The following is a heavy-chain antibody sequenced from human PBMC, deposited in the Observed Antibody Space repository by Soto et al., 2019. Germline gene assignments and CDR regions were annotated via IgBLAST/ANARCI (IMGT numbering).Heavy chain of an antibody. D-gene: IGHD3-10*01. V-gene: IGHV3-21*01. CDR2: IDSSSSFI. J-gene: IGHJ4*02. CDR1: GFTFSSHA. Sequence: EVQLVESGGGLVKPGGSLRLSCAASGFTFSSHAMNCVRQAPGKGLEWVSSIDSSSSFIYYADSVKGRFTISRDNAKNSVYLQMSSLRAEDTAVYYCARDPLWFGEIGYFDYWGQGALVTVSS. CDR3: ARDPLWFGEIGYFDY.